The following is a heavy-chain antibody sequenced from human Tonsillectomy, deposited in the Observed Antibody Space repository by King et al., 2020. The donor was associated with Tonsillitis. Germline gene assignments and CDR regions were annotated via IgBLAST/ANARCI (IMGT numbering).Heavy chain of an antibody. CDR2: TYYRSKWYN. Sequence: VQLQQSGPGLVKPSQTLSLTCAISGDSVSSNSAACNVIRQSPSRGLEWLGRTYYRSKWYNVYAVSVKSRITINPDTSKNQFSLQLNIVTPEDTAVYYCARESKNWGRNYFDYWGQGTLVTVSS. J-gene: IGHJ4*02. CDR1: GDSVSSNSAA. D-gene: IGHD7-27*01. CDR3: ARESKNWGRNYFDY. V-gene: IGHV6-1*01.